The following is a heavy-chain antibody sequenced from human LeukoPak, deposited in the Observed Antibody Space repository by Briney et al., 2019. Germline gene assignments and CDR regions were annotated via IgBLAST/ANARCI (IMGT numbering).Heavy chain of an antibody. D-gene: IGHD6-13*01. V-gene: IGHV4-59*01. CDR1: GASISSYY. CDR2: IYYSGST. J-gene: IGHJ4*02. CDR3: VRVTGYIIENYFDY. Sequence: SSETLSLTCTVSGASISSYYWSWVRQPPGKGLEWIGYIYYSGSTNYNPSLKSRVTISVDTSKNQFSLKLRSVTAADTAVYYCVRVTGYIIENYFDYWGQGTLVTVSS.